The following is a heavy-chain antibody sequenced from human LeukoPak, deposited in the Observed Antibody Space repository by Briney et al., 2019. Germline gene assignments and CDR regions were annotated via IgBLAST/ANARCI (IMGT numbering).Heavy chain of an antibody. CDR3: ARDWKVGATFEIQGPVDC. D-gene: IGHD1-26*01. Sequence: GGSLRLSCGVSGFTFSSYELNWVRQAPGKGLEWVANIDQDESEKYYVDSVKGRFTISRDNAKSSLYLQMNSLRVEDTAVYYCARDWKVGATFEIQGPVDCWGQGTLVTVSS. V-gene: IGHV3-7*01. CDR1: GFTFSSYE. J-gene: IGHJ4*02. CDR2: IDQDESEK.